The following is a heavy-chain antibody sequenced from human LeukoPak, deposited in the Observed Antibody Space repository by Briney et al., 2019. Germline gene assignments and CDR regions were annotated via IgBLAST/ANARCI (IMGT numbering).Heavy chain of an antibody. V-gene: IGHV3-73*01. Sequence: GGSLRLSCAASGFTFSGSAMHWVRQASGKGLEWVGRIRCKANSHATAYAASVKGRFTISRDDSKNTAYLQMNSLKTEDTAVYYCTSTYYYNSSGKSNAFDIWGQGTMVTVSS. J-gene: IGHJ3*02. CDR3: TSTYYYNSSGKSNAFDI. CDR1: GFTFSGSA. CDR2: IRCKANSHAT. D-gene: IGHD3-22*01.